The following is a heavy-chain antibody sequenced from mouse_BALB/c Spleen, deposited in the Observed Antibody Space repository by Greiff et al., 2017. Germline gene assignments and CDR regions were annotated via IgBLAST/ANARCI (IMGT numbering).Heavy chain of an antibody. CDR1: GFTFSSYA. CDR2: ISSGGSYT. CDR3: ARDDDYDGFAY. J-gene: IGHJ3*01. D-gene: IGHD2-4*01. Sequence: EVHLVESGGGLVKPGGSLKLSCAASGFTFSSYAMSWVRQSPEKRLEWVAEISSGGSYTYYPDTVTGRFTISRDNAKNTLYLEMSSLRSEDTAMYYCARDDDYDGFAYWGQGTLVTVSA. V-gene: IGHV5-9-4*01.